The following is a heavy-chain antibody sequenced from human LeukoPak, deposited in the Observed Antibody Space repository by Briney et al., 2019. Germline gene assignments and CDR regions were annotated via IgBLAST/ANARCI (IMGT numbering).Heavy chain of an antibody. D-gene: IGHD6-19*01. J-gene: IGHJ6*03. CDR3: TRDVVAGLYYYYYYYMDV. V-gene: IGHV3-49*03. CDR1: GFTFGDYA. CDR2: IRSKAYGGTT. Sequence: PGGSLRLSCTASGFTFGDYAMSWFRQAPGKGLEWVGFIRSKAYGGTTEYAASVKGRFTISRDDSKSIAYLQMNSLETEDTAVYYCTRDVVAGLYYYYYYYMDVWGKGTTVTVSS.